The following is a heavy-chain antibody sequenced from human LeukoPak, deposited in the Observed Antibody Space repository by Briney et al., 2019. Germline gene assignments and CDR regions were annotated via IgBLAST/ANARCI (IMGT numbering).Heavy chain of an antibody. D-gene: IGHD5-12*01. J-gene: IGHJ3*02. CDR1: GFTFDDYA. Sequence: PGGSLRLSCAASGFTFDDYAMHWVRQAPGKGLEWVSGISWNSGSIAYADSVKGQFTISRDNAKNSLYLQMNSLRAEDTAVYYCARDPDLGCGFVAFDIWGQGTMVTVSS. CDR2: ISWNSGSI. CDR3: ARDPDLGCGFVAFDI. V-gene: IGHV3-9*01.